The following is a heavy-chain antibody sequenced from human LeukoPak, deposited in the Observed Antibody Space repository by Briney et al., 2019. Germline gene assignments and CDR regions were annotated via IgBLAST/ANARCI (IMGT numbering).Heavy chain of an antibody. CDR2: IRSKAYGGTT. D-gene: IGHD6-13*01. CDR3: TRVGLKGLIAAREFDY. Sequence: GGSLRLSCTASGFTFGNYAMSWVRQVPGQGLEWVGFIRSKAYGGTTEYAASVKGRFTISRDDSKSIAYLQMNSLKTEDTAVYYCTRVGLKGLIAAREFDYRGQGTLVTVSS. J-gene: IGHJ4*02. V-gene: IGHV3-49*04. CDR1: GFTFGNYA.